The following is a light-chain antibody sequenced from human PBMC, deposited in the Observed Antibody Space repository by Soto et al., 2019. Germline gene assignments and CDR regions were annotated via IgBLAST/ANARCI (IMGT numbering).Light chain of an antibody. CDR1: ESVGTN. CDR3: QQYNNWPWR. CDR2: GSS. Sequence: IVATQSPATLSVSPGERATLSCRASESVGTNLAWYQQRPGQAPRLLIYGSSNRPSGIPDRFSGSGSGTDFTLTISSLQSEDFAVYYCQQYNNWPWRFGQGTKVDIK. J-gene: IGKJ1*01. V-gene: IGKV3D-15*01.